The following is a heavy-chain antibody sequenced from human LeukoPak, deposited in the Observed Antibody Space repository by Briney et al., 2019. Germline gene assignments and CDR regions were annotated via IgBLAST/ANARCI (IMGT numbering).Heavy chain of an antibody. D-gene: IGHD6-13*01. J-gene: IGHJ6*02. Sequence: SVKVSCKASGYTFTSYGISWVRQAPGQGLEWMGWIVVGSGNTNYAHKFQERVTITRDMSTSTAYMELSSLRSEDTAVYYCAADQIQQLVQNYYGMDVWGQGTTVTVSS. CDR2: IVVGSGNT. CDR1: GYTFTSYG. V-gene: IGHV1-58*02. CDR3: AADQIQQLVQNYYGMDV.